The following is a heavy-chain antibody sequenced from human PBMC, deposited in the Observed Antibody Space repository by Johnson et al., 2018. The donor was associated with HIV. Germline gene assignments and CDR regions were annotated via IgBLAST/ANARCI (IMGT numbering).Heavy chain of an antibody. CDR3: ARSGYSYGVGAFDI. Sequence: VQLVESGGGLVQPGRSLRLSCAASGFTFDDYAMHWVRQAPGKGLEWVSGINWNGGSTGYADSVKGRFTISRDNAKNSLYLQMNSLKAEDTALDYCARSGYSYGVGAFDIWGQGTMVTVSS. J-gene: IGHJ3*02. D-gene: IGHD5-18*01. CDR1: GFTFDDYA. CDR2: INWNGGST. V-gene: IGHV3-20*04.